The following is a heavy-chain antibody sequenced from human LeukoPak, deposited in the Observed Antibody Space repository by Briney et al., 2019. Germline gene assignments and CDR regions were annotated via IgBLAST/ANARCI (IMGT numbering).Heavy chain of an antibody. J-gene: IGHJ6*03. CDR2: IIPIFGTA. CDR3: ARGRRRGGSGPYYMDV. Sequence: GASVKVSCKASGGTFSSYAISWVRQAPGQGLEWMGGIIPIFGTANYAQKFQGRVTITADESTSTAYMELSSLRSEDTAVYYCARGRRRGGSGPYYMDVWGKGTTVTVSS. V-gene: IGHV1-69*13. D-gene: IGHD3-10*01. CDR1: GGTFSSYA.